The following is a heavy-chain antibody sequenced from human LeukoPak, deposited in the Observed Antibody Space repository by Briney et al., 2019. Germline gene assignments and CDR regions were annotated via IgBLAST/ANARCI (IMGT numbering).Heavy chain of an antibody. D-gene: IGHD6-25*01. V-gene: IGHV3-21*06. Sequence: PGGSLRLSCAPSGFTFTDYSMNWVRQAPGKDLEWVASISTVSTYTFYADSVKGRFSISRDNVRNLLYLQMSSLGAEDTAVYYCARDGSGFYLYNYMDVWGKGTTVAVSS. CDR3: ARDGSGFYLYNYMDV. J-gene: IGHJ6*03. CDR1: GFTFTDYS. CDR2: ISTVSTYT.